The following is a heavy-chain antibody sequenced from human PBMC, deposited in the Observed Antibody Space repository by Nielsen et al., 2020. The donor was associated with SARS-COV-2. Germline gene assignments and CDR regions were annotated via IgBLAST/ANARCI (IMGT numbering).Heavy chain of an antibody. CDR3: AEGNSRLSWFGELALYYYYYGMDV. CDR2: ISTNGGGT. Sequence: GESLKISCVGSGFTFSSYAMSWVRQAPGKGLEWVSSISTNGGGTYYAESVKGRLTISRDNSKNTLYLEMNSLRVEDTALYFCAEGNSRLSWFGELALYYYYYGMDVWGQGTTVTIS. CDR1: GFTFSSYA. J-gene: IGHJ6*02. V-gene: IGHV3-23*01. D-gene: IGHD3-10*01.